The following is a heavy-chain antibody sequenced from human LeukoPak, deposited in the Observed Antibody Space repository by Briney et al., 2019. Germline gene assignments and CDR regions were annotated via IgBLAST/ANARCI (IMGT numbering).Heavy chain of an antibody. D-gene: IGHD3-10*01. CDR2: ISGSGGST. Sequence: GGSLRLSCAASGFTFSNYAMSWVRQAPGKGLEWVSAISGSGGSTYYADSVKGRFTISRDNYKNTLYLQMNSPRAEDTAVYYCANYVAVEFGELLYSAGSWFDPWGQGTLVTVSS. CDR3: ANYVAVEFGELLYSAGSWFDP. V-gene: IGHV3-23*01. J-gene: IGHJ5*02. CDR1: GFTFSNYA.